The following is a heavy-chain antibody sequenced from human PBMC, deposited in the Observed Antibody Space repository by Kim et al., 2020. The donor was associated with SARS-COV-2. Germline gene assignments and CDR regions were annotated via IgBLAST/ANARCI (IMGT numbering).Heavy chain of an antibody. Sequence: GGSLRLSCAASGFTFSSYAMHWVRQAPGKGLEWVAVISYDGSNKYYADSVKGRFTISRDNSKNTLYLQMNSLRAEDTSVYYCARDHDYGDYGAFDIWGQGTMVTVSS. CDR3: ARDHDYGDYGAFDI. CDR1: GFTFSSYA. CDR2: ISYDGSNK. V-gene: IGHV3-30*04. J-gene: IGHJ3*02. D-gene: IGHD4-17*01.